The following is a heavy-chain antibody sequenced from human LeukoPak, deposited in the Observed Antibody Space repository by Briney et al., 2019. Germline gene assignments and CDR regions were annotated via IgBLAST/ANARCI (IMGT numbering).Heavy chain of an antibody. J-gene: IGHJ3*01. CDR2: IDWNSSHM. CDR3: AKDRSSTLDDAFDF. Sequence: PGGSLRLSCAASGFTFGDYAMHWVRQTPGKGLEWVSGIDWNSSHMVYADSVKGRFTISRDNAKNSLYLQMSSLRAEDMALYYCAKDRSSTLDDAFDFWGQGTMVTVSS. D-gene: IGHD2-2*01. CDR1: GFTFGDYA. V-gene: IGHV3-9*03.